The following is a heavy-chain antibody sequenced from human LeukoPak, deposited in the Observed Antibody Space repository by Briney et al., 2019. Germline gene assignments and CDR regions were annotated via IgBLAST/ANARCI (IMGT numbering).Heavy chain of an antibody. Sequence: GESLRLSCAASGFTFNTYSMNWVRQPPGKGLEWVSSISSSSSYIYYADSVKGRFTISRDNARNSLSLQMNSLRAEDTAVYYCARDLKSSWYNWYFDLWGRGALVTVSS. J-gene: IGHJ2*01. CDR1: GFTFNTYS. D-gene: IGHD6-13*01. CDR2: ISSSSSYI. CDR3: ARDLKSSWYNWYFDL. V-gene: IGHV3-21*01.